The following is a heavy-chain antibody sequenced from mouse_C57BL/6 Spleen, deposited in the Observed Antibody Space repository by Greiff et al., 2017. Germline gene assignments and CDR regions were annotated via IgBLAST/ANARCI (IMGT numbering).Heavy chain of an antibody. J-gene: IGHJ2*01. Sequence: VQLQQSGAELVRPGASVKLSCTASGFTFTGYYMPWVKQRPEQGLEWIGRIDPGDGDTNYTPKFQGKATLTADTSSNTAYLQLSSLTSEDTAVYYCTTSVGYYRDYGGQGTTLTVSS. CDR1: GFTFTGYY. CDR2: IDPGDGDT. D-gene: IGHD2-3*01. V-gene: IGHV14-1*01. CDR3: TTSVGYYRDY.